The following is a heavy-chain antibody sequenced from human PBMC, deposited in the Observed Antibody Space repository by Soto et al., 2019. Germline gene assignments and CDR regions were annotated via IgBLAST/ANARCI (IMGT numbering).Heavy chain of an antibody. V-gene: IGHV3-30*18. J-gene: IGHJ3*02. CDR3: AKESTANAFDI. CDR1: GFTFSSYG. CDR2: MSYDGSNK. Sequence: PGGSLRLSCPASGFTFSSYGMHRVRQAPGKGLEWVAVMSYDGSNKYYADSVKGRFTISRDNSKNTLYLQMNSLRAEDTAVYYCAKESTANAFDIWGQGTMVTVSS. D-gene: IGHD4-17*01.